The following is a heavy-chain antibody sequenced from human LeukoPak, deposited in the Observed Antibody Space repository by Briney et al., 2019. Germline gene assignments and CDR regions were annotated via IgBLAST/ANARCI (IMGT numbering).Heavy chain of an antibody. CDR1: GYTFTNYG. Sequence: GASVKVSCKASGYTFTNYGLNWVRQAPGQGLEWMGWINAGNGNTKYSQKFQGRVTITRDTSASTAYMELSSLRSEDTAVYYCARGGSYFTDFDYWGQGTLVTVSS. J-gene: IGHJ4*02. CDR3: ARGGSYFTDFDY. V-gene: IGHV1-3*01. D-gene: IGHD1-26*01. CDR2: INAGNGNT.